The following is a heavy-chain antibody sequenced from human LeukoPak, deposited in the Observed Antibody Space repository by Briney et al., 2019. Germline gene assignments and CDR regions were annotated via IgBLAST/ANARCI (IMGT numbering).Heavy chain of an antibody. J-gene: IGHJ3*02. V-gene: IGHV3-21*01. CDR1: GFTFSSYS. CDR3: ARKRSPGAFDI. Sequence: GGSLRLSCAASGFTFSSYSMTWVRQAPGKGLDWVSSINSYNSDIYYADSVKGRSTISRDNAKNSLYLQMNGLRAEDTAVYYCARKRSPGAFDIWGQGTMVTVSS. CDR2: INSYNSDI.